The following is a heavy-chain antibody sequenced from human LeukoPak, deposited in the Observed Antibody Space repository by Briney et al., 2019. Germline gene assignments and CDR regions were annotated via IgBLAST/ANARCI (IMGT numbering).Heavy chain of an antibody. D-gene: IGHD3-10*01. CDR3: ARDLWFGELLRYYYYGVDV. CDR1: GFTFSSYA. V-gene: IGHV3-30*04. CDR2: ISYDGSNK. J-gene: IGHJ6*04. Sequence: GRSLRLSCAASGFTFSSYAMHWVRQAPGKGLEWVAVISYDGSNKYYADSVKGRFTISRDNSKNTLYLQMNSLRAEDTAVYYCARDLWFGELLRYYYYGVDVWGKGTTVTVSS.